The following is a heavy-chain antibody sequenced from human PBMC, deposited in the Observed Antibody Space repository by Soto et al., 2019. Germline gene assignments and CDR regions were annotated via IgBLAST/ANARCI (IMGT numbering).Heavy chain of an antibody. D-gene: IGHD3-22*01. Sequence: SVKVSCKASGGTFSSYAISWVRQAPGQGLEWMGGIIPIFGTANYAQKFQGRVTITADESTSTAYMELSSLRSGDTAVYYCARDLSSYYYDSSGYNYFDYWGQGTLVTVSS. CDR2: IIPIFGTA. CDR3: ARDLSSYYYDSSGYNYFDY. J-gene: IGHJ4*02. V-gene: IGHV1-69*13. CDR1: GGTFSSYA.